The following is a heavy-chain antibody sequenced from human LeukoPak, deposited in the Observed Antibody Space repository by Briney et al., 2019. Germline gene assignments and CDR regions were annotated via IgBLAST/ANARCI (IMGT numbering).Heavy chain of an antibody. D-gene: IGHD1-26*01. J-gene: IGHJ6*02. CDR1: GGTFSSYA. CDR3: ARDLGGSYQVNYYGMDV. CDR2: IIPIFGTA. V-gene: IGHV1-69*13. Sequence: SVKVSCKASGGTFSSYAISWVRQAPGQGLEWMGGIIPIFGTANYAQKIQGRVTITADESTSTAYMELSSLRSEDTAVYYCARDLGGSYQVNYYGMDVWGQGTTVTVSS.